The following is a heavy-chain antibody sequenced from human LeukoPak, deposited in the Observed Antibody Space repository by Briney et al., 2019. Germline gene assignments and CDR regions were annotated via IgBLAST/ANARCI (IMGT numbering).Heavy chain of an antibody. D-gene: IGHD3-16*01. CDR1: GSTFSNYW. Sequence: GGSLRLSCAASGSTFSNYWMHWVRQVPGKGLVWVSRINSDGSSTSYADSVKGRFTISRDNAKNTLYLQMKSLRAEDTAVYYCARDRLGAEYDYWGQGTLVAVSS. J-gene: IGHJ4*02. CDR2: INSDGSST. V-gene: IGHV3-74*01. CDR3: ARDRLGAEYDY.